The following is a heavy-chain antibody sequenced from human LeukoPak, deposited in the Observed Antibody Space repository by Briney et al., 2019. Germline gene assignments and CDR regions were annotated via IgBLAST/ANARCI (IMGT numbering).Heavy chain of an antibody. D-gene: IGHD3-9*01. CDR3: ASSMDVLRYFDWFDYYYYGMDV. Sequence: PGGSLRLSCAASGFTFSSYLMHWVRQAPGKGLVWVSRINSDGSSTSYADSVKGRFTISRDNAKNTLYLQMNSLRAEDTAVYYCASSMDVLRYFDWFDYYYYGMDVWGQGTTVTVSS. CDR2: INSDGSST. V-gene: IGHV3-74*01. CDR1: GFTFSSYL. J-gene: IGHJ6*02.